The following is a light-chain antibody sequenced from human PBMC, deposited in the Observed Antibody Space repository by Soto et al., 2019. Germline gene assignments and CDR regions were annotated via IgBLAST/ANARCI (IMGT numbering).Light chain of an antibody. J-gene: IGKJ1*01. V-gene: IGKV1-5*03. CDR3: LQYTTSFRT. Sequence: DIQMTQSPSTLSASVGDRVTITCRASQTLGSWLAWYQQKAGKAPKLLIYKASTLESEVPSRFSGSGSGTEFTLTISSLQPDDFATYYCLQYTTSFRTFGQGTKVEIK. CDR2: KAS. CDR1: QTLGSW.